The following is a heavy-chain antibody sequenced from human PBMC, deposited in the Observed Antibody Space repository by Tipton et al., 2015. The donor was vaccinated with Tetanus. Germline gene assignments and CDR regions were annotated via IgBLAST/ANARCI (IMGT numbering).Heavy chain of an antibody. V-gene: IGHV4-61*08. J-gene: IGHJ3*02. Sequence: GLVKPSETLSLTCTVSGDSVRSGDHDWNWIRQPPGKGLEWIGNIYSSGSANYNPPLRSRVTISVAASKDRFSLKMISVTPADTAVYYCAGSQSWFAFDIWGQGTIVTVSS. D-gene: IGHD3-10*01. CDR1: GDSVRSGDHD. CDR2: IYSSGSA. CDR3: AGSQSWFAFDI.